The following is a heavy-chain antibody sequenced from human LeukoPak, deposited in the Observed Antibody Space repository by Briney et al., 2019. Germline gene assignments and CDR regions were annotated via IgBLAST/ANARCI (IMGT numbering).Heavy chain of an antibody. CDR2: ISYDGSNK. CDR1: GFTFSSYG. V-gene: IGHV3-30*02. J-gene: IGHJ4*02. D-gene: IGHD4-17*01. CDR3: AKDMDHDYDDYGFDY. Sequence: GGSLRLSCAASGFTFSSYGMHWVRQAPGKGLEWVAFISYDGSNKYYADSVKGRCTISRDNSKNTVYLQMNSLRAEDTAVYYCAKDMDHDYDDYGFDYWGQGTPVTVSS.